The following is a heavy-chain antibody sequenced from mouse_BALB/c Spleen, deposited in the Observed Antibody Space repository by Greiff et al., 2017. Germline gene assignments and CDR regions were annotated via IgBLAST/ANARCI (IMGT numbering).Heavy chain of an antibody. J-gene: IGHJ1*01. V-gene: IGHV1S135*01. CDR1: GYAFTSYN. Sequence: VQLQQSGPELVKPGASVKVSCKASGYAFTSYNMYWVKQSHGKSLEWIGYIDPYNGGTSYNQKFKGKATLTVDKSSSTAYMHLNSLTSEDSAVYYCARQSYYGSSYRYFDVWGAGTTVTVSS. CDR3: ARQSYYGSSYRYFDV. CDR2: IDPYNGGT. D-gene: IGHD1-1*01.